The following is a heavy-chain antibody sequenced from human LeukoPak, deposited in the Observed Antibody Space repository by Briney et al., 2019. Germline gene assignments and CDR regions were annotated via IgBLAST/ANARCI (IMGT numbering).Heavy chain of an antibody. CDR3: ARALALAY. Sequence: GASVKVSCKASGYTFSTYDINWVRQASGQGLEWMGGVNPKSGKIGYARKFQGRLTITTNTSISTAYMEPNSLTSEDTAVYYCARALALAYRGQGTLVSVSS. CDR2: VNPKSGKI. V-gene: IGHV1-8*03. J-gene: IGHJ4*02. D-gene: IGHD6-13*01. CDR1: GYTFSTYD.